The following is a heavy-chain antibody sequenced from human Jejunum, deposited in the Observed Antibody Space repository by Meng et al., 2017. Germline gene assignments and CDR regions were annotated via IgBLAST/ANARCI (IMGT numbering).Heavy chain of an antibody. V-gene: IGHV3-48*03. J-gene: IGHJ4*02. CDR2: SSSGGTTT. CDR3: AFRGVTGLVY. D-gene: IGHD3-10*01. CDR1: GFNFNTYE. Sequence: GGSLRLSCVGSGFNFNTYEMNWVRQAPGKGLAWVSYSSSGGTTTYYADSVKGRFTIYRDNANNSLFLQMNSLRAEDSAVYYFAFRGVTGLVYWGQGTLVTVSS.